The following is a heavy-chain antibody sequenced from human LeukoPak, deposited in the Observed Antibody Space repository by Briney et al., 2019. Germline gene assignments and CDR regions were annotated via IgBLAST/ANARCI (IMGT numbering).Heavy chain of an antibody. Sequence: ASVKVSCKVPGYTLTELSVHWVRQAPGKGLEWMGGFDPEDGETIYAQKFQGRVTMTEDTSTDTAYMELSSLRSEDTAVYYCAIRTRTNHGGFDYWGQGTLVTVSS. CDR1: GYTLTELS. CDR3: AIRTRTNHGGFDY. J-gene: IGHJ4*02. CDR2: FDPEDGET. V-gene: IGHV1-24*01. D-gene: IGHD1-14*01.